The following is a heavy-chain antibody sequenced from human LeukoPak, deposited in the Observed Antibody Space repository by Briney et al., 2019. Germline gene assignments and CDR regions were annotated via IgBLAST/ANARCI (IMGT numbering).Heavy chain of an antibody. J-gene: IGHJ4*02. V-gene: IGHV3-33*01. CDR3: TRYNNDHFDY. CDR1: GFTFGGYG. D-gene: IGHD1-14*01. Sequence: GRSLRLSCAGSGFTFGGYGMHWFRQTPGKGLEWVAVIAYDGSRAFYADSVKGRFTVSRDNSKNTMSVQMDDLRAEDTAVYYCTRYNNDHFDYWGQGTLVAVSS. CDR2: IAYDGSRA.